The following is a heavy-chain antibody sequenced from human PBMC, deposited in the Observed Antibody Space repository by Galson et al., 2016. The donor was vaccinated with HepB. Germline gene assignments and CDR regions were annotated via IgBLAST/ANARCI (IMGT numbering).Heavy chain of an antibody. J-gene: IGHJ4*02. Sequence: SVKVSCKASGDTFNNFALNWVRQAPGHGLEWLGGIIPIFGKTHYAQKFQGKVTITADQSTRTVYMEMSSLRSDDTALYYCARGTINWSHFDFWGPGTPVTVSS. CDR3: ARGTINWSHFDF. D-gene: IGHD1-1*01. V-gene: IGHV1-69*13. CDR1: GDTFNNFA. CDR2: IIPIFGKT.